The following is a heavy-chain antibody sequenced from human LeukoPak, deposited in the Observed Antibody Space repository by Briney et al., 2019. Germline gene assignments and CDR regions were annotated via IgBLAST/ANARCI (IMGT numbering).Heavy chain of an antibody. CDR2: ISGGGGST. CDR1: GFTFSSYA. J-gene: IGHJ4*02. V-gene: IGHV3-23*01. CDR3: AKDRYGSGSYCDY. D-gene: IGHD3-10*01. Sequence: SGGSLRLSCAASGFTFSSYAMSWVRQAPGKGLEWVSAISGGGGSTYYADSVKGRFTISRDNSKNTLYLQMNSLGAEDTAVYYCAKDRYGSGSYCDYWGQGTLVSVSS.